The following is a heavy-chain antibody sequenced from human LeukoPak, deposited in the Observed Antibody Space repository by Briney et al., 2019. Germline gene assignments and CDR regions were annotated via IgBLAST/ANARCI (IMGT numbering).Heavy chain of an antibody. J-gene: IGHJ4*02. CDR2: IYYSGST. D-gene: IGHD6-6*01. V-gene: IGHV4-39*01. Sequence: SETLSLTCTVSGGSISSSSYYWGWIRQPPGKGLEWIGSIYYSGSTYYNPSLKSRVTISVDTSKNQFSLKLSSVTAADTAVYYCAGHMSYSSSSAFDYWGQGTLVTVSS. CDR1: GGSISSSSYY. CDR3: AGHMSYSSSSAFDY.